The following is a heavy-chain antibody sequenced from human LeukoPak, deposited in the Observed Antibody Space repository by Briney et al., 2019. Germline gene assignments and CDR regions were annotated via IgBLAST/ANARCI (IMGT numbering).Heavy chain of an antibody. CDR3: AREADSSGYLFDY. D-gene: IGHD3-22*01. Sequence: SETLSLTCTVSGGSISSGGYYWSWIRQHPGKGLEWIGYIYYSGSTYYNPSLKSRVTISVDTSKNQFSLKLSSVTAADTAVYYCAREADSSGYLFDYWGQGTLVTVSS. CDR2: IYYSGST. CDR1: GGSISSGGYY. J-gene: IGHJ4*02. V-gene: IGHV4-31*03.